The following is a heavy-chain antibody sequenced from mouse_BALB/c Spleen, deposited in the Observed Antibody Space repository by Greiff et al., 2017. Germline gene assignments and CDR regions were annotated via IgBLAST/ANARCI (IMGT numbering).Heavy chain of an antibody. J-gene: IGHJ3*01. CDR3: ARAGNYGSSWFAY. CDR1: GFSLTSYG. CDR2: ICAGGST. V-gene: IGHV2-9*02. Sequence: VQVVESGPGLVAPSQSLSITCTVSGFSLTSYGVHWVRQHPGKGLEWLGVICAGGSTNYNSALMSRLSISKDNSKSQVFLKMNSLQTDDTAMYYCARAGNYGSSWFAYWGQGTMVTVSA. D-gene: IGHD1-2*01.